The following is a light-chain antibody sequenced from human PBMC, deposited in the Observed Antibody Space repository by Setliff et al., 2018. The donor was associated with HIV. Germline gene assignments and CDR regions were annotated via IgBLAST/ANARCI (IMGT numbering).Light chain of an antibody. V-gene: IGLV2-14*03. CDR2: EAS. Sequence: QSVLTQPASVSGSPGQSITISCTGTSSDVGANNFVSWYQQHPGEAPKLMISEASNRPSGVSNRFSGSKSGNTASLTISGLQAEDEAHYYCSAYATSHTYVFGTGTKVTVL. CDR3: SAYATSHTYV. CDR1: SSDVGANNF. J-gene: IGLJ1*01.